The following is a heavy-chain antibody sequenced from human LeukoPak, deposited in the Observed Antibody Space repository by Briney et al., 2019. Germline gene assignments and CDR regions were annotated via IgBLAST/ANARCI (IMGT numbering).Heavy chain of an antibody. CDR1: GGSISSDSYY. V-gene: IGHV4-39*01. CDR3: ARTPFSVDTAIF. Sequence: SETLSLTCTVSGGSISSDSYYWSWLRQPPGKGLEWIGDMYYSGSTYYNPSLKSRVTISIDTSKNQFSLRLSSVIVADTAVYYCARTPFSVDTAIFWGQGTLVIVSS. J-gene: IGHJ4*02. CDR2: MYYSGST. D-gene: IGHD5-18*01.